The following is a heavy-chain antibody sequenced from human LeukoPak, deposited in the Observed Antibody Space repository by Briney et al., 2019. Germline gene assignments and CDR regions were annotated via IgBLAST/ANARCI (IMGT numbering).Heavy chain of an antibody. D-gene: IGHD4-17*01. V-gene: IGHV1-18*01. CDR2: ISAYNGNT. J-gene: IGHJ4*02. CDR3: ARDLPIPWVTTGVVFDY. CDR1: GYTFTSYG. Sequence: ASVKVSCKASGYTFTSYGISWVRQAPGQGLEWMGWISAYNGNTNYAQKLQGRVTMTTDTSTSTAYMELRSLRSDDTAVYYCARDLPIPWVTTGVVFDYWGQGTLVTVSS.